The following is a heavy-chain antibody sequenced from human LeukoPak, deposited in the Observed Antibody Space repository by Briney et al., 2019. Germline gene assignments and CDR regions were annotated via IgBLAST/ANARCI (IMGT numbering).Heavy chain of an antibody. Sequence: GRSLRLSCAASGFTFSSYGIHWVRQAPGKGLEWVAVIWYDGSNKYYADSVKCRFTISRDNSKNTLYLQMNSLRAEDTAVYYCAKKLRWDCSSTNCPKGDCFDPWGQGTLVTVSS. CDR3: AKKLRWDCSSTNCPKGDCFDP. J-gene: IGHJ5*02. CDR1: GFTFSSYG. CDR2: IWYDGSNK. D-gene: IGHD2-2*01. V-gene: IGHV3-33*06.